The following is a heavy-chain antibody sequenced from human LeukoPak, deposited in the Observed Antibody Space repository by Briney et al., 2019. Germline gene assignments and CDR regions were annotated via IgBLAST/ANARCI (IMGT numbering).Heavy chain of an antibody. CDR3: ARVSVISSLSYFDY. V-gene: IGHV1-69*04. CDR2: IIPILGIA. Sequence: GALVKVSCKASGGTFSSYAISWVRQAPGQGLEWMGRIIPILGIANYAQKFQGRVTITADKSTSTAYMELSSLRSEDTAVYYCARVSVISSLSYFDYWGQGTLVTVSS. D-gene: IGHD3-3*02. J-gene: IGHJ4*02. CDR1: GGTFSSYA.